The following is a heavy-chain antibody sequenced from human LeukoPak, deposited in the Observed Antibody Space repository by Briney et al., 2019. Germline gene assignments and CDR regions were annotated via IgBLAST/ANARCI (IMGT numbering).Heavy chain of an antibody. J-gene: IGHJ4*02. D-gene: IGHD5-12*01. Sequence: PSETLSLTCTVSGGSISSYYWSWIRQPPGKGLEWIGYIYYSVSTNYNPSLKSRVTISVDTSKNQFSLKLSSVTAADTAVYYCARTFRLRPHASTYFDYWGQGTLVTVSS. CDR1: GGSISSYY. CDR3: ARTFRLRPHASTYFDY. CDR2: IYYSVST. V-gene: IGHV4-59*01.